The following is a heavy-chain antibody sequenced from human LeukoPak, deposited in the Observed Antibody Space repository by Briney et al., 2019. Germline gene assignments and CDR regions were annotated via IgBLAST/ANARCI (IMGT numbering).Heavy chain of an antibody. CDR1: GGSFSGYY. J-gene: IGHJ5*02. CDR3: ARRKVGVVILIP. CDR2: INHSGST. D-gene: IGHD3-3*01. Sequence: SETLSLTCAVYGGSFSGYYWSWIRQPPGKGLEWIGEINHSGSTNYNPSLKSRVTIPVDTSKNQFSLKLSSVTAADTAVYYCARRKVGVVILIPWGQGTLVTVSS. V-gene: IGHV4-34*01.